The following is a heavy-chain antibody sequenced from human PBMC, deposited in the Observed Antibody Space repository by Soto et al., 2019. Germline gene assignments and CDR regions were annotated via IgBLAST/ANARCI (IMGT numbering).Heavy chain of an antibody. Sequence: QVQLVQSGAEVKKPGASVKVSCKVSGYSLTELSMHWVRQAPGKGLEWMGGFDPEDDETIYAPKFQGRVTMTEDTSTNTASMELSSLRTADTAVYFCATGFQGYTYGPGGDYWGQGTLVTVSS. CDR2: FDPEDDET. D-gene: IGHD5-18*01. CDR1: GYSLTELS. V-gene: IGHV1-24*01. J-gene: IGHJ4*02. CDR3: ATGFQGYTYGPGGDY.